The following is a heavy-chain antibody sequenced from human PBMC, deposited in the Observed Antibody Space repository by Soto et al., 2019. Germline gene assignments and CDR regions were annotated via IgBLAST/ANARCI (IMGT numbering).Heavy chain of an antibody. CDR2: IYYSGST. J-gene: IGHJ6*02. Sequence: SETLSLTCTVSGGSISSGGYYWSWIRQHPGKGLEWIGYIYYSGSTYYNPSLKSRVTISVDTSKNQFSLKLSSVTAADTAVYYCARERALSSSVPYYGMDVWGQGTTVTVSS. D-gene: IGHD6-6*01. CDR3: ARERALSSSVPYYGMDV. V-gene: IGHV4-31*03. CDR1: GGSISSGGYY.